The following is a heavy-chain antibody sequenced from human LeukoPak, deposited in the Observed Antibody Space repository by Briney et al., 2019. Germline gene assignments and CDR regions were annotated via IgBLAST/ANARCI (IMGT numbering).Heavy chain of an antibody. CDR2: INHSGST. D-gene: IGHD1-26*01. J-gene: IGHJ4*02. V-gene: IGHV4-34*01. Sequence: SETLSLTCAVYGGSFSGYYWSWIRQPPGKGLEWIGEINHSGSTNYNPSLKSRVTISVDTSKNQFSLKLSSVTAADTAVYYCARGVPAVAVMAGPRSGVADYWGQGTLVTVSS. CDR3: ARGVPAVAVMAGPRSGVADY. CDR1: GGSFSGYY.